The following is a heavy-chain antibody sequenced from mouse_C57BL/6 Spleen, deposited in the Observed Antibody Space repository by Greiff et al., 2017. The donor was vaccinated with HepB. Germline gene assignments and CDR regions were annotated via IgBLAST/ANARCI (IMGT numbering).Heavy chain of an antibody. V-gene: IGHV1-50*01. J-gene: IGHJ3*01. CDR2: IDPSDSYT. D-gene: IGHD3-2*02. CDR3: ARRTAQARAWFAY. CDR1: GYTFTSYW. Sequence: QVQLQQPGAELVKPGASVKLSCKASGYTFTSYWMQWVKQRPGQGLEWIGEIDPSDSYTNYNQKFKGEATLTVDTSSSTAYMQLSSLTSEGSAVYYCARRTAQARAWFAYWGQGTLVTVSA.